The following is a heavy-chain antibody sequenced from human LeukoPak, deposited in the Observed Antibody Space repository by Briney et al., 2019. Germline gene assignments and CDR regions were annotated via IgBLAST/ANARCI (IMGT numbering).Heavy chain of an antibody. CDR2: IWYDGSNK. Sequence: GGSLRLSCAASGFTFSSYGMHWVRQAPGKGLEWVAVIWYDGSNKYYADSVKGRFTISRDNSKNTLYLQMNSLGAEDTAVYYCASASYCKGGSCYSVHWGQGTLVTVSS. J-gene: IGHJ4*02. CDR1: GFTFSSYG. D-gene: IGHD2-15*01. CDR3: ASASYCKGGSCYSVH. V-gene: IGHV3-33*01.